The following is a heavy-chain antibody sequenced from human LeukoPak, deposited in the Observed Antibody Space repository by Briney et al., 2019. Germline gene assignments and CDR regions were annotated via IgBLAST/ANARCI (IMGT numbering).Heavy chain of an antibody. D-gene: IGHD3-22*01. CDR1: GGSISSYY. J-gene: IGHJ4*02. Sequence: SETLSLTCTVSGGSISSYYWSWIRQPPGKGLEWIGYIYYSGSTNYNPSLKSRVTISVDTSKNQFSLKLNSVTAADTAVYYCARDSKQGYDTSGLYYWGQGTLVTVSS. V-gene: IGHV4-59*12. CDR3: ARDSKQGYDTSGLYY. CDR2: IYYSGST.